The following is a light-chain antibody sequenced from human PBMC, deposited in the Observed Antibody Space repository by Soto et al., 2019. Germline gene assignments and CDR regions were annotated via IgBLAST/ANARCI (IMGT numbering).Light chain of an antibody. CDR2: RNN. CDR1: SSNIGSNY. V-gene: IGLV1-47*01. CDR3: AAWDDSLSGVV. J-gene: IGLJ2*01. Sequence: QSVLTQPPSASGTLGQRATISCSGSSSNIGSNYVYWYQQLPGTAPKLLIYRNNQRPSGVPDRFSGSKSGTSASLAISGLRSEDKADYYCAAWDDSLSGVVFGGGTKLTVL.